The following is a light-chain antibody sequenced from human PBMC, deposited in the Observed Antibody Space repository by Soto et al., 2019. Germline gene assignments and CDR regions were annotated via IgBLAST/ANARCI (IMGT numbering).Light chain of an antibody. CDR2: DVS. J-gene: IGLJ1*01. CDR1: SSYVGGYNS. V-gene: IGLV2-14*03. Sequence: QSALTQPASVSGSPGQSITISCTGTSSYVGGYNSVSWYQHHPGKAPKLMIYDVSNRSSGVSSRFSGSKSDNTASLTISGLQAEDEADYYCKSYTSRSTYVFGTGTKLTVL. CDR3: KSYTSRSTYV.